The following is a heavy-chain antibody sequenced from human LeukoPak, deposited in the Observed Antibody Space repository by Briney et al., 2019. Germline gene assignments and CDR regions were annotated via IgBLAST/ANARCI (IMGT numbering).Heavy chain of an antibody. J-gene: IGHJ4*02. CDR3: AKADTYGTSLDY. CDR1: GFTFSSYA. V-gene: IGHV3-23*01. D-gene: IGHD5-18*01. CDR2: ISGSGGSI. Sequence: GRSLRLSCAASGFTFSSYAINWVRQAPGKGLEWVSAISGSGGSIYYADSVKGRFTISRDNSKNTLYLQMNSLRAEDTAVYYCAKADTYGTSLDYWGQGTLVTVSS.